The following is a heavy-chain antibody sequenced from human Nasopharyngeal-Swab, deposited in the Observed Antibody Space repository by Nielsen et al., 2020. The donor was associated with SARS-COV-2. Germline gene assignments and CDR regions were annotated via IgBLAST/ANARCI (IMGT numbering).Heavy chain of an antibody. CDR1: GFDVSNDC. CDR3: ARDGPSGSYDG. V-gene: IGHV3-53*01. CDR2: IYSGGST. D-gene: IGHD1-26*01. J-gene: IGHJ4*02. Sequence: GESLKISCAASGFDVSNDCLSWVRQAPGKGLEWVSVIYSGGSTYYADSVRGRFTISRDNFKNTLYLQMNSLRVEDTAIYYCARDGPSGSYDGWGQGTLVTVSS.